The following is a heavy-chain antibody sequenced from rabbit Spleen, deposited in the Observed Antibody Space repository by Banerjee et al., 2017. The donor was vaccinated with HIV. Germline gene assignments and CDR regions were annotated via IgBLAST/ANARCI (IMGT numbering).Heavy chain of an antibody. Sequence: QEQLVESGGGLVQPGGSLKLSCKASGFDFSNYGVTWVRQAPGKGLEWIGYIEPIFGNTYYANWVNGRFTISSHNAQNTLYLQLSSLTAADTATYFCAREGWIDFNYPLGYFVLWGPGTLVTV. CDR1: GFDFSNYG. CDR2: IEPIFGNT. V-gene: IGHV1S47*01. D-gene: IGHD7-1*01. CDR3: AREGWIDFNYPLGYFVL. J-gene: IGHJ4*01.